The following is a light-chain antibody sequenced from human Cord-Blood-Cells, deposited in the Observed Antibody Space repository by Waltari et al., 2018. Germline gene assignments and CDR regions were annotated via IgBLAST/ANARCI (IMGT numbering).Light chain of an antibody. J-gene: IGLJ3*02. CDR1: SSNIGSNY. CDR2: RNN. Sequence: QSVLTQSPSASGTPGQRVTLPCSGSSSNIGSNYVYWYQQLPGTAPKLLIYRNNQRPSGVPDRFSGSKSGTSASLAISGLRSEDEADYYCAAWDDSLSGRVFGGGTKLTVL. V-gene: IGLV1-47*01. CDR3: AAWDDSLSGRV.